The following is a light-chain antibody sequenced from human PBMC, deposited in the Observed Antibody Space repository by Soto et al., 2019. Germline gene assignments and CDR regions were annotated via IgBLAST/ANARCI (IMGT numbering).Light chain of an antibody. CDR3: QQDNNWPLT. CDR1: QSLTTN. Sequence: VMTKSPGTLSVSPGERAILSCRASQSLTTNLAWYQQKPGQAPKLLIYGASTRATGIPARFSGSGSGTEFTLTISSLQSEDFAVYYCQQDNNWPLTVGGGTKVDIK. CDR2: GAS. J-gene: IGKJ4*01. V-gene: IGKV3-15*01.